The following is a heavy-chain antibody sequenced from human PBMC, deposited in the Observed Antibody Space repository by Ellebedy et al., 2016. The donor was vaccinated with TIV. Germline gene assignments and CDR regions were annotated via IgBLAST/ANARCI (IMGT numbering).Heavy chain of an antibody. Sequence: GESLKISCAASGFTFSNDWIHWVRQVPGKGLVWVARINEDGSGTSYADSVKGRFTISRDNAKNTAYLQMNSLRLEDTAVYYCATVFNYWGQGTLVTVSS. D-gene: IGHD3-10*01. CDR2: INEDGSGT. CDR1: GFTFSNDW. V-gene: IGHV3-74*01. J-gene: IGHJ4*02. CDR3: ATVFNY.